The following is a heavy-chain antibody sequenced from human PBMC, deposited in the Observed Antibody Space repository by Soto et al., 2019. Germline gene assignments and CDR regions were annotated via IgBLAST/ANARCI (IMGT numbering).Heavy chain of an antibody. Sequence: SETLSLTCTVSGGSISPYYWTWIRQPPGKGLEWIGYIYYSGTTNYNPSLKSRVTISVDTSKNQLSLKLTSVTVADTAVYYCARGSTGWYFENWGQGTLVTVSS. D-gene: IGHD2-8*02. CDR1: GGSISPYY. V-gene: IGHV4-59*01. CDR2: IYYSGTT. J-gene: IGHJ4*02. CDR3: ARGSTGWYFEN.